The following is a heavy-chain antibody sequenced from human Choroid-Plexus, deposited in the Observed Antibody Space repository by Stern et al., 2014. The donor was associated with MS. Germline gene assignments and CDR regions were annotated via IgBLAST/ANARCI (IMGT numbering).Heavy chain of an antibody. CDR1: GYIFTGYY. V-gene: IGHV1-2*02. D-gene: IGHD3-3*01. CDR2: INPNTGGT. J-gene: IGHJ6*02. CDR3: ARDQRGITIFGVVTDYYYLGMDV. Sequence: QVQLVQSGDEGKKLGASVKVSCKTSGYIFTGYYIHWVRQAPGQGLEWMAWINPNTGGTKYAQKFQGRVTMSRDTSISTAYVELSSLTSDDTAVYYCARDQRGITIFGVVTDYYYLGMDVWGQGTTVTVSS.